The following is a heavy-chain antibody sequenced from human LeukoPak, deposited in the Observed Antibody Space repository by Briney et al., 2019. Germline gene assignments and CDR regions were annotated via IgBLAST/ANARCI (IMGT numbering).Heavy chain of an antibody. Sequence: SGGSLRLSCAASGFTFSSYSMNWVRQSPGKGLAWVSYISSSSSTIYYADSVKGRFTISRDNAKNSLYLQMNSLRAEDTAVYYCARDGGGGDGIFDYWGQGTLVTVSS. CDR1: GFTFSSYS. D-gene: IGHD2-21*01. CDR3: ARDGGGGDGIFDY. V-gene: IGHV3-48*01. CDR2: ISSSSSTI. J-gene: IGHJ4*02.